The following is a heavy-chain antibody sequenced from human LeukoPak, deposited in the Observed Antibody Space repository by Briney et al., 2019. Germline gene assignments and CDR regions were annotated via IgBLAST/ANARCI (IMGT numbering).Heavy chain of an antibody. CDR1: GFTFSSYS. D-gene: IGHD3-9*01. CDR3: ASEYYDILTGYQMGAFDI. Sequence: GGSLRLTCAASGFTFSSYSMHWVRQAPGKGLEWASVISYDGSDKYYADAVKGRFTVSRDNSKNTLYLQMNSLRAEETAVYYCASEYYDILTGYQMGAFDIWGQGTMVTVSS. CDR2: ISYDGSDK. V-gene: IGHV3-30*04. J-gene: IGHJ3*02.